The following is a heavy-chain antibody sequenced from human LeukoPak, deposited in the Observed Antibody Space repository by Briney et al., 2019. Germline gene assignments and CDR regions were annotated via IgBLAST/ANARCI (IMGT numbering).Heavy chain of an antibody. CDR1: GYTFTSYY. Sequence: ASVKVSCEASGYTFTSYYMHWVRQAPGQGLEWMGIINPSGGSTSYAQKFQGRVTMTRDTSTSTVYMELSSLRSEDTAVYYCARDLGGYYLDYWGQGTLVTVSS. CDR2: INPSGGST. CDR3: ARDLGGYYLDY. D-gene: IGHD3-22*01. J-gene: IGHJ4*02. V-gene: IGHV1-46*01.